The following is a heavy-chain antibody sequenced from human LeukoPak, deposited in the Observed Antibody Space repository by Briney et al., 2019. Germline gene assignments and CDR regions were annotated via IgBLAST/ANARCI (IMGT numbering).Heavy chain of an antibody. V-gene: IGHV3-23*01. CDR3: AKDRDCSGRSCYEGD. CDR2: ISGSGAST. Sequence: GGSLRLSCAASGFTFSNYAMTWVRQAPGTGLEWVSAISGSGASTFYADSVKGRFSISRDNSNNTLHLEMNSLRAEDTAVYYCAKDRDCSGRSCYEGDWGQGTLVTVSS. D-gene: IGHD2-15*01. J-gene: IGHJ4*02. CDR1: GFTFSNYA.